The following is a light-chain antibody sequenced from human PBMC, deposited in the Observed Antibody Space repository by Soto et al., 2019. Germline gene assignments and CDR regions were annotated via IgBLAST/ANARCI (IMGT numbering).Light chain of an antibody. V-gene: IGKV2-30*01. CDR2: EVS. Sequence: VVMTQSPLSLPVTLGQPASISCRSSQSPLYTNGKTYLSWFQQRPGQSPRRLIYEVSIRDSGVPDRFSGSGSATDFTLKISRVEAEDVGIYYCMQGTHWPLTFGQGTKVEIK. CDR1: QSPLYTNGKTY. CDR3: MQGTHWPLT. J-gene: IGKJ1*01.